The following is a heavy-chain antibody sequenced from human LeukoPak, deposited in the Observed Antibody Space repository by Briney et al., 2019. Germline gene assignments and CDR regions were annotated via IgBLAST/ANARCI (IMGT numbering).Heavy chain of an antibody. V-gene: IGHV3-7*01. CDR3: ARDTYRFFDL. CDR2: IKEDGSDK. CDR1: GFTFNSYW. Sequence: PGGSLRLSCAASGFTFNSYWMGWIRQVPGRGLEWVADIKEDGSDKYSVDSMKFRFTISRDNAKNSLYLQMDSLRAEDTAVYYCARDTYRFFDLWGRGTLVTVSS. J-gene: IGHJ2*01.